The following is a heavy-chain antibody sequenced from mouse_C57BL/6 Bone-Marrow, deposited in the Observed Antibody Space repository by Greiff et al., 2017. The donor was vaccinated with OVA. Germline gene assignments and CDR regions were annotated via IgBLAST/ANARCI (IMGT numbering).Heavy chain of an antibody. V-gene: IGHV7-1*01. Sequence: EVKLVESGGGLVQSGRSLRLSCATSGFTFSDFYMEWVRQAPGKGLEWIAASRNKANDYTTEYSASVKGRFIVSRDTSQSILYLQMNALRAEDTAIDYCARDAYYGSGYFDVWGTGTTVTVSS. CDR3: ARDAYYGSGYFDV. CDR1: GFTFSDFY. J-gene: IGHJ1*03. D-gene: IGHD1-1*01. CDR2: SRNKANDYTT.